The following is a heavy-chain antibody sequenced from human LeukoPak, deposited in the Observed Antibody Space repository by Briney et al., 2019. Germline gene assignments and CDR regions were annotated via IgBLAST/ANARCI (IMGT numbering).Heavy chain of an antibody. Sequence: PGGSLRLSCAASGFTFSSYAMNWVRQAPGKGLEWVSGISGSGGSTYYADSVKGRFTISRDNSKNTVYLQMNSLRAEDTAVYYCVNPGSSSGYSLFQHWGQGTLVTVSS. J-gene: IGHJ1*01. CDR3: VNPGSSSGYSLFQH. CDR2: ISGSGGST. D-gene: IGHD3-22*01. CDR1: GFTFSSYA. V-gene: IGHV3-23*01.